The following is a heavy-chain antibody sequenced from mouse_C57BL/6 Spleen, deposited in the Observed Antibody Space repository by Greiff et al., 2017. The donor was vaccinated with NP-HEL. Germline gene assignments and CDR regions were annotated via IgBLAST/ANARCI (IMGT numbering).Heavy chain of an antibody. CDR2: INPNNGGT. J-gene: IGHJ3*01. CDR1: GYTFTDYY. CDR3: AREFAY. V-gene: IGHV1-26*01. Sequence: VQLQQSGPELVKPGASVKISCKASGYTFTDYYMNWVKQSHGKSLEWIGDINPNNGGTSYNQKFKGKATLTVDKSSSTAYMELRSLTSEDSAVYYWAREFAYWGQGTLVTVSA.